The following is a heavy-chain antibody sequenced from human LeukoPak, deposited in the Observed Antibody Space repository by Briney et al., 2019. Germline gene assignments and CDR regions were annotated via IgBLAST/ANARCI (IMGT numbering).Heavy chain of an antibody. CDR2: ISHSGST. Sequence: SETLSLTCAVYGGSFSGYYWSWIRQYPGKGLEWIGEISHSGSTYYNPSLKSRVTISLDMPRIQFSLKLTSVTAADTAVYYCARDGGGRSYSRNWFDPWGQGTLVTVSS. D-gene: IGHD1-26*01. CDR1: GGSFSGYY. V-gene: IGHV4-34*01. CDR3: ARDGGGRSYSRNWFDP. J-gene: IGHJ5*02.